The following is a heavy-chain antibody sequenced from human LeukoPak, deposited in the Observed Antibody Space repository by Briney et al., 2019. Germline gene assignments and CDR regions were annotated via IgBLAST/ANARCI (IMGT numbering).Heavy chain of an antibody. V-gene: IGHV4-34*01. J-gene: IGHJ4*02. CDR2: INHSGST. CDR3: ARGHPFDY. CDR1: GGSFSGYY. Sequence: SETLSLTCAVYGGSFSGYYWSWIRQPPGNGLEWIGEINHSGSTNYNPSLKSRVTISVDTSKNQFSLKLSSVTAADTAVYYCARGHPFDYWGQGTLVTVSS.